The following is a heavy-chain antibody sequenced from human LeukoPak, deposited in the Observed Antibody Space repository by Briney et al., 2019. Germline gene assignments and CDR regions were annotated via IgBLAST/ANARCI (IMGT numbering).Heavy chain of an antibody. CDR3: AALVGSWYDY. CDR1: GGSISSSNW. Sequence: PSETLSLTCAVSGGSISSSNWWSWVRQPPGKGLEWIGEIYHSGSTNYNPSLKSRVTISVDTSKNQFSLKLSSVTAADTAVYYCAALVGSWYDYWGQGTLVTVSS. V-gene: IGHV4-4*02. D-gene: IGHD6-13*01. CDR2: IYHSGST. J-gene: IGHJ4*02.